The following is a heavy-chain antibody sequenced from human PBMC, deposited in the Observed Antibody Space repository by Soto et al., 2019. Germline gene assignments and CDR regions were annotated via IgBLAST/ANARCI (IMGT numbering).Heavy chain of an antibody. J-gene: IGHJ4*02. CDR3: ARRCSSSCYGY. D-gene: IGHD6-13*01. CDR1: GGSISSSSYY. CDR2: IYYSGST. V-gene: IGHV4-39*01. Sequence: QLQLQESGPGLVKPSETLSLTCTVSGGSISSSSYYWGWIRQPPGKGLEWSGSIYYSGSTYYNPSLKNRVIISVDTSKNQFSLKLSSVTAADTAVYYCARRCSSSCYGYWGQGTLVTVSS.